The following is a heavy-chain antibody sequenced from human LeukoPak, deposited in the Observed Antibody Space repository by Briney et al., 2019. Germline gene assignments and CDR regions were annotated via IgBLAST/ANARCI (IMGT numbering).Heavy chain of an antibody. CDR1: GGSFSGYY. V-gene: IGHV4-34*01. CDR3: ASRAMVRGVPYYYGMDV. J-gene: IGHJ6*02. D-gene: IGHD3-10*01. Sequence: SETLSLTCAVYGGSFSGYYWSWIRQPPGKGLEWIGEINHSGSTNYNPSLKSRVTISVDTSKNQFSLKLSSVTAADTAVHYCASRAMVRGVPYYYGMDVWGQGTTVTVSS. CDR2: INHSGST.